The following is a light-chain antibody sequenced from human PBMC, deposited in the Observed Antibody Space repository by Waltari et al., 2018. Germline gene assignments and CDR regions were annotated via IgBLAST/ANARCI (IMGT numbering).Light chain of an antibody. CDR2: DAS. CDR1: QDIRKN. CDR3: QQYATLPLP. Sequence: DIQMTQSPSSLSASVGDRVTITCQASQDIRKNLNLFQQKPGKAPQVLIFDASNSQAAVPSRFSGSGSGTDFAFTISSLQPEDIGTYFCQQYATLPLPFGGGTRVEIK. J-gene: IGKJ4*01. V-gene: IGKV1-33*01.